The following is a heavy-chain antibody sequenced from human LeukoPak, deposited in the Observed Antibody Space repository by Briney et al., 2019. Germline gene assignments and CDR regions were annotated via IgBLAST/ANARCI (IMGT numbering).Heavy chain of an antibody. D-gene: IGHD3-9*01. Sequence: GGSLRLSCGASGFTFSNYAMSWVRQAPGKGLEWVSAITGGGRSTYYADSVKGRFTISRDNSKNTLYLQMNSLRTEDTAVYYCAKWGDYDVLNGYYVSDYWGQGTLVTVSS. CDR1: GFTFSNYA. J-gene: IGHJ4*02. V-gene: IGHV3-23*01. CDR3: AKWGDYDVLNGYYVSDY. CDR2: ITGGGRST.